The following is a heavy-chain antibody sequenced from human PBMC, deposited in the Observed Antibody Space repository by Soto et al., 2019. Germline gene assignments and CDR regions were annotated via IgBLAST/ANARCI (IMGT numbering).Heavy chain of an antibody. V-gene: IGHV3-23*01. CDR3: AKDGICIDGSCFPAFES. CDR1: GLTLRSYA. J-gene: IGHJ4*02. Sequence: EGQLLQSGGDLVQPGGSLRLSCAGSGLTLRSYAMTWIRQTPEKGLEWVSTISGRSAVPSYADFVNGRFTVSRDNSKNTVYLQINSLRPDDTAIYYCAKDGICIDGSCFPAFESWGQGTLVAVSS. D-gene: IGHD2-15*01. CDR2: ISGRSAVP.